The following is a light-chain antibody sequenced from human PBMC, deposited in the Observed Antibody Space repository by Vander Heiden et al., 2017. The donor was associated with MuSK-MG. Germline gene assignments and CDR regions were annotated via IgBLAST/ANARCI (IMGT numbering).Light chain of an antibody. J-gene: IGKJ2*01. V-gene: IGKV1-5*03. CDR3: QQDNSYPYT. CDR1: QSISGW. CDR2: KAS. Sequence: DIQMTQSPSSLSASVGDRVTITRRASQSISGWLAWYQQKPGKAPNLLIYKASTLETGVPSRFSGSESGTEFTLTISSLQPEDFVSYYCQQDNSYPYTFGQGTKLEIK.